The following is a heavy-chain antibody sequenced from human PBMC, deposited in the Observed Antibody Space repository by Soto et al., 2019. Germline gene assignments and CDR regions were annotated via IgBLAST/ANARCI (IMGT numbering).Heavy chain of an antibody. J-gene: IGHJ4*02. CDR1: GFTFSNAW. Sequence: PGGSLRLSCAASGFTFSNAWMSWVRQAPGKGLEWVGRIKSKTDGGTTDYAAPVKGRFTISRDDSKNTLYLQMNSLKTEDTAVYYCTKDRATVTNFDYWGQGTLVTVSS. CDR3: TKDRATVTNFDY. V-gene: IGHV3-15*01. CDR2: IKSKTDGGTT. D-gene: IGHD4-4*01.